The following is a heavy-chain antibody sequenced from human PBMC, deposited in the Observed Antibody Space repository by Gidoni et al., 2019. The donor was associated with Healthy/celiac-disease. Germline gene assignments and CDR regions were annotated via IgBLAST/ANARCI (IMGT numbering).Heavy chain of an antibody. J-gene: IGHJ4*02. Sequence: EVQLVQSGAEVKKPGESLKISCKGSGYSFTSYWIGWVRQMPGKGLAWMGIIYPGDSDTRYSPSFQGQVTISADKSISTAYLQWSSLKASDTAMYYCARHGRVRREYCSGGSCYYGFDYWGQGTLVTVSS. CDR3: ARHGRVRREYCSGGSCYYGFDY. D-gene: IGHD2-15*01. CDR1: GYSFTSYW. V-gene: IGHV5-51*01. CDR2: IYPGDSDT.